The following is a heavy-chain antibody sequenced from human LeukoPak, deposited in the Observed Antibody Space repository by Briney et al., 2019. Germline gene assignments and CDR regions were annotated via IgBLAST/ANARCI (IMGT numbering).Heavy chain of an antibody. V-gene: IGHV3-30-3*01. CDR2: ISYDESKT. Sequence: GRSLRLSCAASGFTFAYYTIHWVRQAPGKGLEWVAAISYDESKTFYADFLKGRFSISRDNSKNTLYLQMYSLRFEDTAVFYCAREGRLGSGSSLNAFDVWGQGTMVTVSS. D-gene: IGHD3-10*02. CDR1: GFTFAYYT. CDR3: AREGRLGSGSSLNAFDV. J-gene: IGHJ3*01.